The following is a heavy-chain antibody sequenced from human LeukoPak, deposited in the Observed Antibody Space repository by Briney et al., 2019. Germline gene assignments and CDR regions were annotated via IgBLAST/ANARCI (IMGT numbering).Heavy chain of an antibody. CDR3: ATSGWYLLPGVY. Sequence: SETLSLTCTISGGSISSYYWSWIRQPPGKGLEWIGYIYYTGSTNHNPSLKSRVTISVDTSKNQFSLKLSSVTAADTAVYYCATSGWYLLPGVYWGQGTLVTVSS. CDR2: IYYTGST. V-gene: IGHV4-59*08. D-gene: IGHD6-19*01. J-gene: IGHJ4*02. CDR1: GGSISSYY.